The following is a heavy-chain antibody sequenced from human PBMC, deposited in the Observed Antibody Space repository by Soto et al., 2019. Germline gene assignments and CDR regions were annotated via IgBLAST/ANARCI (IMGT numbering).Heavy chain of an antibody. CDR1: GGSISSYY. D-gene: IGHD6-19*01. Sequence: SETLSLTCTVSGGSISSYYWSWIRQPPGKGLEWIGYIYYGGSTNYNPSLKSRVTISVDTSKNQFSLKLSSVTAADTAVYYCARVRSSGWYGYYFDYWGQGTLVTVSS. CDR3: ARVRSSGWYGYYFDY. J-gene: IGHJ4*02. CDR2: IYYGGST. V-gene: IGHV4-59*01.